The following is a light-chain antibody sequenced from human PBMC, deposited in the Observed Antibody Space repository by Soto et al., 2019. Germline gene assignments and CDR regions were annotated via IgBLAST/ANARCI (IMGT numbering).Light chain of an antibody. CDR1: QSVGSF. CDR3: QQRDDWPAL. J-gene: IGKJ4*01. CDR2: EAS. Sequence: EIVLTQSPATLSLSPGERATLSCRPSQSVGSFLAWYQQRPGQSPRLLISEASKRATGIPARFSGSGSGTEFILTSSSPGTEDSSVYYCQQRDDWPALFGGGTKVEI. V-gene: IGKV3-11*01.